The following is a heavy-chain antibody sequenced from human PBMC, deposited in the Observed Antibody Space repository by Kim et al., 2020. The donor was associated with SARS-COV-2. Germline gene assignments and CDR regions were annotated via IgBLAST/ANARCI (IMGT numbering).Heavy chain of an antibody. J-gene: IGHJ5*02. V-gene: IGHV1-69*13. CDR2: IIPIFGTA. CDR3: ARDHYYDTSGGGGWFDP. Sequence: SVKVSCKPSGGTFSSYAISWVRQAPGQGLEWMGGIIPIFGTANYAQKFQGRVTITADESTSTAYMELSSLRYEDTALYYCARDHYYDTSGGGGWFDPWGQGTLVTVSS. D-gene: IGHD3-22*01. CDR1: GGTFSSYA.